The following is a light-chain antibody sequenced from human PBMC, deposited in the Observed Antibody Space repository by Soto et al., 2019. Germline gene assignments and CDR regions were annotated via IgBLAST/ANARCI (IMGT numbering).Light chain of an antibody. J-gene: IGLJ3*02. CDR3: VSYAGSNIWM. Sequence: QSALTQPPSAPGSPGQSVTISCTGTSSDIGGYHYVSWYQKHPGKTPKFVFYEVSKRPSGVPDRFSGSKSGNTASLTVSGLQAEDEADYYCVSYAGSNIWMFGGGTKLTVL. CDR1: SSDIGGYHY. V-gene: IGLV2-8*01. CDR2: EVS.